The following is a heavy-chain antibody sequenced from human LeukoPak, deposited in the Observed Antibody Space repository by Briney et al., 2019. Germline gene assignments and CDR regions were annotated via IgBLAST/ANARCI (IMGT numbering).Heavy chain of an antibody. CDR2: IYSGGST. D-gene: IGHD6-25*01. V-gene: IGHV3-66*02. J-gene: IGHJ3*02. Sequence: GGSLRLSCAASGFTVSSNYMSWVRQAPGKGLEWVSVIYSGGSTYYADSVKGRFTISRDNSKNTLYLQMNSLRAEDTAVYYCARDRLGTLDAFDIWGQGTMVIVSS. CDR1: GFTVSSNY. CDR3: ARDRLGTLDAFDI.